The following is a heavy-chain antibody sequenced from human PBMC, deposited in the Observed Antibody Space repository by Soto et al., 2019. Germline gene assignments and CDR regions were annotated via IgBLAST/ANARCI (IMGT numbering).Heavy chain of an antibody. J-gene: IGHJ6*02. Sequence: PGGSLRLSCAASGFTFSGSAMHLVRQASGKGLEWVGRIRSKANSYATAYAASVKGRFTISRDDSKNTAYLQMNSLKTEDTAVYYCTRIDDFWSGYLTHEPIRYYYYGMDVWGQGTTVTVSS. CDR1: GFTFSGSA. CDR3: TRIDDFWSGYLTHEPIRYYYYGMDV. CDR2: IRSKANSYAT. V-gene: IGHV3-73*01. D-gene: IGHD3-3*01.